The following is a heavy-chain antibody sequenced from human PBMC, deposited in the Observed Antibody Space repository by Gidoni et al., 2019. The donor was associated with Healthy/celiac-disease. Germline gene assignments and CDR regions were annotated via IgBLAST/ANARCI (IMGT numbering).Heavy chain of an antibody. CDR1: GGSFSGYY. D-gene: IGHD1-7*01. J-gene: IGHJ4*02. CDR2: INHSGST. V-gene: IGHV4-34*01. Sequence: QVQLQQWGAGLLKPSETLSLTCAVYGGSFSGYYWSWIRQPPGKGLEWIGEINHSGSTNYNPSLKSRVTRSVDTSKNQFSLKLSSVTAADTAVYYCARLRGGYSRTTDYWGQGTLVTVSS. CDR3: ARLRGGYSRTTDY.